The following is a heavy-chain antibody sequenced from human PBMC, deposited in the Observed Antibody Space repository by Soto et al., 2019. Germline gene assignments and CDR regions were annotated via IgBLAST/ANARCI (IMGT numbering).Heavy chain of an antibody. CDR1: GFTFSSYA. J-gene: IGHJ6*02. V-gene: IGHV3-23*01. Sequence: GGSLRLSCAASGFTFSSYAMSWVSQAPGKGLEWVSAISGSGGSTYYADSVKGRFTISRDKSKNTLYLQMNSLRAEDTAVYYCAKSRSGFGGADYYYYYGMDVWGQGTTVTVSS. CDR3: AKSRSGFGGADYYYYYGMDV. D-gene: IGHD3-10*01. CDR2: ISGSGGST.